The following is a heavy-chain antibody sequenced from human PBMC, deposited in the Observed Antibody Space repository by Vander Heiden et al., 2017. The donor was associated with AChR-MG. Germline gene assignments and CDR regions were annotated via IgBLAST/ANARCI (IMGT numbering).Heavy chain of an antibody. V-gene: IGHV4-61*01. Sequence: QVQLQASGPGLVKPSETLSLTCTVSGGSVSSGSYYWSWIRQPPGKGLEWIGYIYYSGSTNYNPSRKRRVTISVDTSKNQFSLKLSSVTAADTAVYYCAREALDRRQLWLRAYDIWVQGTMVTVSS. CDR2: IYYSGST. CDR3: AREALDRRQLWLRAYDI. CDR1: GGSVSSGSYY. J-gene: IGHJ3*02. D-gene: IGHD5-18*01.